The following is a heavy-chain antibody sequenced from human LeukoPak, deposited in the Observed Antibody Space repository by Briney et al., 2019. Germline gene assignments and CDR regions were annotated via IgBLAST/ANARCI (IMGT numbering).Heavy chain of an antibody. CDR2: ISGSGGST. D-gene: IGHD3-9*01. CDR1: GFTFSSYA. CDR3: AKLRYFDWLSPGYFDY. Sequence: SGGSLRLSCAASGFTFSSYAMSWVRQAPGKGLEWVSAISGSGGSTYYADSVKGRFTISRDNSKNTLYLQMNSLRAEDTAVYYCAKLRYFDWLSPGYFDYWGQGTLVTVSS. V-gene: IGHV3-23*01. J-gene: IGHJ4*02.